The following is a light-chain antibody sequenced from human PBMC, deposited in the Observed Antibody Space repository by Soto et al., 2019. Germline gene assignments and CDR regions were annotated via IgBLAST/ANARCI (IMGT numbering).Light chain of an antibody. CDR1: QTVARN. CDR3: QQYHNWTPQYT. CDR2: GAS. Sequence: EIMMTQSPATLSVSPGERATLSCRASQTVARNLAWYQQKPGQAPRLLIHGASTRATGVSARFSGSGSGTECTLTISSLQSEDFAVYYCQQYHNWTPQYTFGQGTKLQIK. V-gene: IGKV3-15*01. J-gene: IGKJ2*01.